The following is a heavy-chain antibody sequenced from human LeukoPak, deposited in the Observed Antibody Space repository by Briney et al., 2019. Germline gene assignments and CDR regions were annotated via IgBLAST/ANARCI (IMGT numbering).Heavy chain of an antibody. J-gene: IGHJ6*03. D-gene: IGHD3-22*01. CDR3: AKWSYYDSSGYHTNYYYFYMDV. CDR1: GFTFSRYA. V-gene: IGHV3-23*01. Sequence: TGGSLRLSCAASGFTFSRYAMSWVRQAPGKGLEWVSAISGSGGSTYYADSVKGRFTISRDNSKNTLYLQMNSLRAEDTAVYYCAKWSYYDSSGYHTNYYYFYMDVWGRGTTVTVSS. CDR2: ISGSGGST.